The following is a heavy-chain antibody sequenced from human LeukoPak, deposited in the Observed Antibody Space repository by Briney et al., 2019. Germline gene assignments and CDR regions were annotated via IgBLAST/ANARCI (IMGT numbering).Heavy chain of an antibody. V-gene: IGHV4-34*01. Sequence: SETLSLTCAVYGGSFSGYYWSWIRQPPGKGLEWIGEINHSGSTNYNPSLKSRVTISVDTSKNQFSLKLSSVTAADTAVYYCARPSFRDYDSSGPQEQTDYWGQGTLVTVSS. CDR2: INHSGST. CDR1: GGSFSGYY. CDR3: ARPSFRDYDSSGPQEQTDY. D-gene: IGHD3-22*01. J-gene: IGHJ4*02.